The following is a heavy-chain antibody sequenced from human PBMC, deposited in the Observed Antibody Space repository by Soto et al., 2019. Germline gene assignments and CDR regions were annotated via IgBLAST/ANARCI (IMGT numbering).Heavy chain of an antibody. Sequence: QVQLVQSGAEVKKPGSSVKVSCKASGGTFSSYAISWVRQTPGQGLEWMGGIIPIFGTANYAQKFQGRVTITADESTSTAYMELSSLRSEDTAVYYCARGGSLTYYYYYGMDVWGQGTTVTVSS. J-gene: IGHJ6*02. CDR3: ARGGSLTYYYYYGMDV. D-gene: IGHD1-26*01. CDR1: GGTFSSYA. V-gene: IGHV1-69*01. CDR2: IIPIFGTA.